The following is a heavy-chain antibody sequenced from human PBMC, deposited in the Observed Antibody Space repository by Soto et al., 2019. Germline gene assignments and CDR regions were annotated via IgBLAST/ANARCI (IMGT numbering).Heavy chain of an antibody. CDR1: GFTFSSYA. CDR2: ISYDGSTI. D-gene: IGHD5-12*01. CDR3: AKGPWHLAHGHYFDY. V-gene: IGHV3-30*18. J-gene: IGHJ4*02. Sequence: QVQVVESGGGVVQPGRSLRLSCAASGFTFSSYAMHWVRQAPGKGLEWVAGISYDGSTIYYVDSVKGRFTVSRDNSKDTLYLQMNSLRSEDTAVYSCAKGPWHLAHGHYFDYWGQGTLVTVSS.